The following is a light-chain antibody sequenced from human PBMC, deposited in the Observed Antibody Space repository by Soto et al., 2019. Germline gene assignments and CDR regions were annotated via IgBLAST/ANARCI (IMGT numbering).Light chain of an antibody. CDR1: SSDVGGYNY. V-gene: IGLV2-14*01. J-gene: IGLJ3*02. CDR2: EVS. Sequence: QSALTQPASVSGSPGQSITISCTGTSSDVGGYNYVSWYQQHPGKAPKLMIYEVSNRPSGVSNRFSGSKSGNTASLTISGLQAGDKADYYCSSYTSSSTVFGGGTQLTVL. CDR3: SSYTSSSTV.